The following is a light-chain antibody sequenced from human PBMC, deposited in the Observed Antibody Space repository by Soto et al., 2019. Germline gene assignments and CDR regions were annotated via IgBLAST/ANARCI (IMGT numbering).Light chain of an antibody. CDR1: QIVSSKN. CDR3: QRFYDARPAFT. Sequence: ESVLTQSPGTLSLSPGERATLSCRATQIVSSKNLAWYQQKPGQAPRLLIYGASIRATGIPDRFSGSRSGADLNLTISRLELEDFAVYYCQRFYDARPAFTFGQGTKLEI. J-gene: IGKJ2*01. V-gene: IGKV3-20*01. CDR2: GAS.